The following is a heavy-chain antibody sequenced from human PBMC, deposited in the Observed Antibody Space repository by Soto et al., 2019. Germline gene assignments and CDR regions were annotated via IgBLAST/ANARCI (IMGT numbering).Heavy chain of an antibody. J-gene: IGHJ5*02. V-gene: IGHV3-64D*06. Sequence: GGSLRPACSASGFTFSEYSMHWVRQAPGKGLQYVSTISSDGDITYYADSVKGRFTISRDNSKNTLYLQMNSLRPEDTAVYYCVKVSTFYDILTGYYSTNFFDPWGQGTLVTVSS. CDR1: GFTFSEYS. CDR2: ISSDGDIT. D-gene: IGHD3-9*01. CDR3: VKVSTFYDILTGYYSTNFFDP.